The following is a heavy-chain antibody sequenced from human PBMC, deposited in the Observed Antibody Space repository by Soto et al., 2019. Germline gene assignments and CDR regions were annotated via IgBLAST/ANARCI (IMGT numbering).Heavy chain of an antibody. Sequence: GGSLRLSCAASGFTFSDHYMDWVRQAPGKGLEWVGRTRNKANSYTTEYAASVKGRFTISRDESKNSLYLQMNSLKTEDTAVYYCAREAYYYGSGSYFNWFDPWGQGTLVTVSS. D-gene: IGHD3-10*01. V-gene: IGHV3-72*01. CDR2: TRNKANSYTT. CDR3: AREAYYYGSGSYFNWFDP. CDR1: GFTFSDHY. J-gene: IGHJ5*02.